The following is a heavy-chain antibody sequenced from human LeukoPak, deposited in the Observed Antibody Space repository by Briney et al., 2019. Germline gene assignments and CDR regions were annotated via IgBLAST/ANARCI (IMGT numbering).Heavy chain of an antibody. Sequence: KPGGSLRLSCAASGFPFSDYYMSWIREAPGKGLEWVSYISSSGSTIYYADSVKGRFTISRDNAKNSLYLQMNSLRAEDTAVYYCARGDYGDYSDAFDIWGQGTMVTVSA. CDR2: ISSSGSTI. CDR3: ARGDYGDYSDAFDI. V-gene: IGHV3-11*01. D-gene: IGHD4-17*01. J-gene: IGHJ3*02. CDR1: GFPFSDYY.